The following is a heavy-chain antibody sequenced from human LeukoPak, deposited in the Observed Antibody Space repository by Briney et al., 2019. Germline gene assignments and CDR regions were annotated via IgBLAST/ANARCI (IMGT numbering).Heavy chain of an antibody. CDR2: IHANGTT. CDR3: ARDGADVYGRAFDY. D-gene: IGHD3-10*01. CDR1: GGSISSYF. V-gene: IGHV4-4*07. Sequence: SETLSLTCNVSGGSISSYFWTWIRPAGEGLEWIGRIHANGTTNYNSSLRSRVSMSVDTSKNQFSLKLTSVTAADTAVYFCARDGADVYGRAFDYWGQGTLVSVSS. J-gene: IGHJ4*02.